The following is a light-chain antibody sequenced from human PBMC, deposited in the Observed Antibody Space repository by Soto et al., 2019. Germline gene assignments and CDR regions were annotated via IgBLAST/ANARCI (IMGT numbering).Light chain of an antibody. Sequence: QSVLTQPASVSGSPGQSITISCTGTSSDISAYKYVSWYQQHSGKAPKLMIYEVSNRPSGVSNRFSGSKSGNTASLTISGLQAEDEADYYCSSYTSSSTVVFGGGTQLTVL. CDR2: EVS. J-gene: IGLJ3*02. CDR3: SSYTSSSTVV. V-gene: IGLV2-14*01. CDR1: SSDISAYKY.